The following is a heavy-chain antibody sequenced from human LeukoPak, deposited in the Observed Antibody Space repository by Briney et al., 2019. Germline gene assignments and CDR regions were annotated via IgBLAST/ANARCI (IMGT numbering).Heavy chain of an antibody. CDR2: INPSGST. CDR1: GGSINSYY. CDR3: ARPDPGREAPHGV. Sequence: PSETLSLTCTVSGGSINSYYWSWIRQPPGKGLEWIGEINPSGSTNYNPSLESRVTITADTSKNQFSLNLTSVTAADTAVYYCARPDPGREAPHGVWGQGTRVTVSS. J-gene: IGHJ3*01. D-gene: IGHD1-26*01. V-gene: IGHV4-34*01.